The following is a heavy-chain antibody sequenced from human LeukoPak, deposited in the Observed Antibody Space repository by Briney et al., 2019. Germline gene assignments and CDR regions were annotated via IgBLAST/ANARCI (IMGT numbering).Heavy chain of an antibody. J-gene: IGHJ6*03. CDR1: EFTFNDYW. CDR3: ARDQKYSSRKKYYYYMDV. CDR2: IKEDGSEK. D-gene: IGHD6-6*01. V-gene: IGHV3-7*01. Sequence: GGSLRLSCAASEFTFNDYWMSWVRQAPGKGLEWVANIKEDGSEKFYVDSVKGRFTISRDNAKNSLYLQMNSLRAEDTAVYYCARDQKYSSRKKYYYYMDVWGIGTTVTVSS.